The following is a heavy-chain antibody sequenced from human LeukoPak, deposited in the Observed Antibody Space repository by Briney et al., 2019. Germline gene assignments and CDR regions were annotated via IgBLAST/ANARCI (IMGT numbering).Heavy chain of an antibody. CDR1: GFTFSSYA. CDR2: ISYDGSNK. J-gene: IGHJ4*02. D-gene: IGHD2-8*01. CDR3: ATNRGCSTTRCNRAFDY. V-gene: IGHV3-30-3*01. Sequence: GGSLRLSCAASGFTFSSYAMHWVRQAPGKGLEGVAVISYDGSNKYYADSVKGRFTISRDNSNNTLYLEMSSVRPEDTATYYCATNRGCSTTRCNRAFDYWGQGTLVTVSS.